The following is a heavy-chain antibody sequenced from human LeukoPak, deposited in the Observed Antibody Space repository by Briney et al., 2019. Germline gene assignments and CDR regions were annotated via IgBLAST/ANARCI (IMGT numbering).Heavy chain of an antibody. J-gene: IGHJ4*02. V-gene: IGHV3-23*01. CDR2: ISGSGGST. Sequence: GGSLRLSCAASGFTFSSYAMSWVRQAPGKGLEWVSAISGSGGSTYYADSVKGRFTISRDNSKNTLYLQMNSLRAEDTAVYYCAKDRTYPDWGSYYFDYWGQGTLVTASS. D-gene: IGHD7-27*01. CDR1: GFTFSSYA. CDR3: AKDRTYPDWGSYYFDY.